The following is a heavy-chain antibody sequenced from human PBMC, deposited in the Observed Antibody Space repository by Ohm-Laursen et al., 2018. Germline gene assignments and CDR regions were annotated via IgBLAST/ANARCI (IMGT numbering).Heavy chain of an antibody. CDR3: AKDKSTVTTKDAFDI. Sequence: GSLRLSCSATGFTFSSYWMSWVRQAPGKGLEWVSYISSSGTTIYYADSVKGRFTISRDNAKNSLYLQMNTLRAEDTAVYYCAKDKSTVTTKDAFDIWGQGTMVTVSS. V-gene: IGHV3-48*04. CDR2: ISSSGTTI. CDR1: GFTFSSYW. D-gene: IGHD4-17*01. J-gene: IGHJ3*02.